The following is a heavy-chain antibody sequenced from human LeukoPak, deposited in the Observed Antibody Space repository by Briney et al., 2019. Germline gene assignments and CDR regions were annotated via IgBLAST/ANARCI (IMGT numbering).Heavy chain of an antibody. CDR1: GFTFSSYS. D-gene: IGHD3-22*01. CDR3: ARVANYDSSGYYYTPFGDY. CDR2: ISSSSSYI. V-gene: IGHV3-21*01. Sequence: SGGSLRLSCAASGFTFSSYSMNWVRQAPGKGLEWVSSISSSSSYIYYADSVKGRFTISRDNAKNSLYLQMNSLRAEDTAVYYCARVANYDSSGYYYTPFGDYWGQGTLVTVSS. J-gene: IGHJ4*02.